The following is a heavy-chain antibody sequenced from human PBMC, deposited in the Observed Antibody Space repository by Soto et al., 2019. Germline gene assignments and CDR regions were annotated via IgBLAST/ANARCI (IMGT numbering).Heavy chain of an antibody. V-gene: IGHV4-34*01. J-gene: IGHJ6*02. D-gene: IGHD3-10*01. CDR3: ARYRITMVRGVIHYYYYGMDV. CDR1: GGSFTGHY. Sequence: PSETLSLTCAVYGGSFTGHYWSWIRQPPGKGREWIGEINHSGSTNYNPSLKSRVTISVDTSKNQFSLKLSSVTAADTAVYYGARYRITMVRGVIHYYYYGMDVWGQGTTVTVSS. CDR2: INHSGST.